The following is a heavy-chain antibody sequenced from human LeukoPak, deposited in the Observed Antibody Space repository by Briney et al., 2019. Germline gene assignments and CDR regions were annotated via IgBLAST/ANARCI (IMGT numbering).Heavy chain of an antibody. Sequence: ASVKVSCKASGYTFASYAMHWVRQAPGQRLEWMGWINAGNGNTKYSQKFQGRVTITRDTSTSTVYMELSSLRSEDTAVYYCARALPMYYYDSSGYYLGPFDYWGQGTLVTVSS. D-gene: IGHD3-22*01. J-gene: IGHJ4*02. CDR2: INAGNGNT. CDR3: ARALPMYYYDSSGYYLGPFDY. CDR1: GYTFASYA. V-gene: IGHV1-3*01.